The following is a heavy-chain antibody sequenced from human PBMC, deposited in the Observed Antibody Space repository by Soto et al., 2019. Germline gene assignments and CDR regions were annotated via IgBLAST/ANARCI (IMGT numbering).Heavy chain of an antibody. CDR1: GGSISSCVYY. CDR2: IYYSGST. D-gene: IGHD3-9*01. V-gene: IGHV4-31*03. J-gene: IGHJ4*02. Sequence: PSETLSLTCTVSGGSISSCVYYWSWIRQHPGKGLEWIGYIYYSGSTYYNPSLKSRVTISVDTSKNQFSLKLSSVTAADTAVYYCARVSYDILTGPDYWGQGTLVTVSS. CDR3: ARVSYDILTGPDY.